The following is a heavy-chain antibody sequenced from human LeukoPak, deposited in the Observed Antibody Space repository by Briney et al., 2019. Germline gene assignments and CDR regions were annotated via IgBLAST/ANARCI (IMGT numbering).Heavy chain of an antibody. J-gene: IGHJ6*02. CDR3: ARDSSGWPYYYYGMDV. D-gene: IGHD6-19*01. CDR2: ISYDGSSK. Sequence: PGGSLRLSCAASGFSFSTYAMHWVRQAPGKGLEWVAVISYDGSSKYYADSVKGRFTISRDNSKNTLYLQMNSLRAEDTAVYYCARDSSGWPYYYYGMDVWGQGTTVTVSS. CDR1: GFSFSTYA. V-gene: IGHV3-30-3*01.